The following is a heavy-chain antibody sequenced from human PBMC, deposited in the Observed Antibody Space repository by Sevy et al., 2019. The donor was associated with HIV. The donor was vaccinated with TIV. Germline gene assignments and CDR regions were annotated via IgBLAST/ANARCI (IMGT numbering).Heavy chain of an antibody. CDR3: ATLYSGYAFDV. J-gene: IGHJ3*01. CDR2: ISWNSGAT. CDR1: GFTFSDYA. D-gene: IGHD2-8*01. V-gene: IGHV3-9*01. Sequence: GGSLRLSCAASGFTFSDYAMHWVRQVPGKGLEWVSGISWNSGATGYADSVRGRFTISRDIAKKTVYLQMNSLRAEDTALYYCATLYSGYAFDVWGQGTMVTVSS.